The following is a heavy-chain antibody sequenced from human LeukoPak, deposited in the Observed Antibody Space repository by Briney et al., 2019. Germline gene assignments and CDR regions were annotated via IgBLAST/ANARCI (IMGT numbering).Heavy chain of an antibody. V-gene: IGHV3-48*03. Sequence: GGSLTLSCTRSGLSFGDLGMNWLRQAPGEGLELLTFISPSGRSVSYADSVKGRFTIARDNAKKSLYLQMDSLRGEDTAIYYCTRDAGSDFWGQGTLVTVSS. CDR3: TRDAGSDF. CDR1: GLSFGDLG. CDR2: ISPSGRSV. J-gene: IGHJ4*02. D-gene: IGHD3-10*01.